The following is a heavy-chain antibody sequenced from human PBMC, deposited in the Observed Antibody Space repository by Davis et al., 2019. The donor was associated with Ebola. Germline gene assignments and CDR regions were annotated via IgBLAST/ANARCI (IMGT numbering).Heavy chain of an antibody. J-gene: IGHJ4*02. CDR1: GFTFSSYA. CDR2: ISYDGSNK. V-gene: IGHV3-30-3*01. CDR3: AREGTGDIVLMVYDRYFDY. D-gene: IGHD2-8*01. Sequence: GESLKISCAASGFTFSSYAMHWVRQAPGKGLEWVAFISYDGSNKYYADSVKGRFTISRDNTKNSLYLQMSSLRAEDTAVYYCAREGTGDIVLMVYDRYFDYWGQGILVTVSS.